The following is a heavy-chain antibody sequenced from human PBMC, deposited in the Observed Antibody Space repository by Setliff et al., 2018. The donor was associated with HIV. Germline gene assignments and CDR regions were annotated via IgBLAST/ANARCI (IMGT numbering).Heavy chain of an antibody. V-gene: IGHV4-61*09. Sequence: SETLSLTCSVSGGSISSRSYYWSWIRQPAGKGLEWIGHIHTSGSTDSSPSLKSRVTIPVDTSKKQFSLKLSSVTAADTAVYYCARRDSYYDILTGRAFDAFDIWGQGTVVTVSS. D-gene: IGHD3-9*01. CDR2: IHTSGST. CDR1: GGSISSRSYY. CDR3: ARRDSYYDILTGRAFDAFDI. J-gene: IGHJ3*02.